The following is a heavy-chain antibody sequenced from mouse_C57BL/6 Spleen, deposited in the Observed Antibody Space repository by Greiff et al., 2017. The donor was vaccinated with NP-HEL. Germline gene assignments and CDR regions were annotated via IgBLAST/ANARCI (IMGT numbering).Heavy chain of an antibody. CDR1: GYTFTDYY. V-gene: IGHV1-26*01. Sequence: EVQLQQSGPELVKPGASVKISCKASGYTFTDYYMNWVKQSHGKSLEWIGAINPNNGGTSYNQKFKGKATLTVDKSSSTAYMELRVLTSEDSAVYYCASGGLSFDYWGQGTTLTVSS. CDR2: INPNNGGT. J-gene: IGHJ2*01. CDR3: ASGGLSFDY.